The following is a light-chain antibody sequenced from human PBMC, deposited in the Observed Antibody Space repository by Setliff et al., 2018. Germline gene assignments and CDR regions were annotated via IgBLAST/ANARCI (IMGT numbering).Light chain of an antibody. J-gene: IGLJ1*01. CDR1: SDNIGRNA. Sequence: QSALTQDASVSGTVGQKVTLSCTGESDNIGRNAVGWYQQSSHGAPKTVMLGNFLPSGIPDRFSGSKSGTTASLTISGLQLEDEADYYCSTWDYSLRTHVFGTGTKGTV. CDR2: GNF. V-gene: IGLV1-44*01. CDR3: STWDYSLRTHV.